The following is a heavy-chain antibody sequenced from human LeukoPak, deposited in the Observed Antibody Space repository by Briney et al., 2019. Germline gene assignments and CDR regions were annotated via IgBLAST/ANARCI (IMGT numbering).Heavy chain of an antibody. CDR2: IPGSGGAT. V-gene: IGHV3-23*01. CDR3: ARARPWDSSRSYYFGMDV. Sequence: GGSLRLSCEASGFTFSSYAIRWVRQAPGTGLEWVSSIPGSGGATYYADSVRGRFRISRDSSKNTVYLRMNSLRDEDTAVYYCARARPWDSSRSYYFGMDVWGHGTTVTVSS. D-gene: IGHD3-22*01. CDR1: GFTFSSYA. J-gene: IGHJ6*02.